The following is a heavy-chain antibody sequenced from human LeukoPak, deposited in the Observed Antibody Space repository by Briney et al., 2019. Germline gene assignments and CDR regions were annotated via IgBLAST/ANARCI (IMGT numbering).Heavy chain of an antibody. CDR3: ARARGDCSGGGCYSSHWFDP. V-gene: IGHV3-23*01. CDR2: ISNSDDST. D-gene: IGHD2-15*01. CDR1: GFPFSSYA. J-gene: IGHJ5*02. Sequence: GESLRLSCAASGFPFSSYAMSWVRQAPGKGLEWVSTISNSDDSTYYADSVKGRFTISRDNSENTLFLRMNSLRAEDTAVYYCARARGDCSGGGCYSSHWFDPWGQGTLVTVSS.